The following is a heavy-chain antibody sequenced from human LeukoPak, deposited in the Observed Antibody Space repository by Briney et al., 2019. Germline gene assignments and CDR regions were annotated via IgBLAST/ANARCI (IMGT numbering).Heavy chain of an antibody. CDR1: GGSISSSSYY. CDR2: MYYSGSA. J-gene: IGHJ4*02. CDR3: ARSASDRPQCSQGSIDY. D-gene: IGHD6-19*01. V-gene: IGHV4-39*01. Sequence: SETLSLTCTVSGGSISSSSYYWGWIRQPPGKGLEWIGSMYYSGSAYYNPSLKSRVTISVDTSKNQFSLKLSSVTAADTAVYYCARSASDRPQCSQGSIDYWGQGTLVTVSS.